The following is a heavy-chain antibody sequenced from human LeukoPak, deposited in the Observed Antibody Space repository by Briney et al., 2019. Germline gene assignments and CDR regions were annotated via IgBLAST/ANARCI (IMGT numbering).Heavy chain of an antibody. D-gene: IGHD3-10*01. CDR3: ARDRRVRGVMWNSKSDGFDI. V-gene: IGHV3-66*01. CDR1: GFTVSSNY. Sequence: PGGSLRLSCAASGFTVSSNYMSWVRQAPGKGLAGVSVIYSGGSTYYADSVKGRFTISRDNSKNTLYLQMNSLRAEDTAVYYCARDRRVRGVMWNSKSDGFDIWGHGTMVTVSS. J-gene: IGHJ3*02. CDR2: IYSGGST.